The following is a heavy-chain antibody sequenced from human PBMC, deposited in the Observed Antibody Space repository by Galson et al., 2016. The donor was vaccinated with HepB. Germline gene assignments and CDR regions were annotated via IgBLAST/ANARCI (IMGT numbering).Heavy chain of an antibody. CDR3: VQGSTAPAV. Sequence: SLRLSCAASGFTFRNYGMTWVRQAPGKGLEVVSSISRSGDSTDYADSVEGRFTISRYNPQNTLSLQMNSLTADDTAISYCVQGSTAPAVWGKGTTVTVSS. CDR1: GFTFRNYG. J-gene: IGHJ6*04. D-gene: IGHD2-2*01. V-gene: IGHV3-23*01. CDR2: ISRSGDST.